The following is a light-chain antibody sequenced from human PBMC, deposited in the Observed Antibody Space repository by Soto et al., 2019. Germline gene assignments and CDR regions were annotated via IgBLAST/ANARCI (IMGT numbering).Light chain of an antibody. Sequence: SYELTQPPSVSVAPGKTARITCGGNNIGSKSVHWYQQKPGQAPVLVIYYDSDRPSGIPERFSGSNSVNTATLTISRVEAGDEADYYCQVWDSSSVYVVFGGGTKLTVL. CDR2: YDS. CDR1: NIGSKS. J-gene: IGLJ2*01. CDR3: QVWDSSSVYVV. V-gene: IGLV3-21*04.